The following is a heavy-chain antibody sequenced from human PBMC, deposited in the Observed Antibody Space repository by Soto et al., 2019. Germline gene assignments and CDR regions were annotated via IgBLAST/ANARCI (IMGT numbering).Heavy chain of an antibody. CDR3: ARGGYCXNGVCYLGSYYYYGMDV. D-gene: IGHD2-8*01. CDR2: ISAYNGNT. CDR1: GYTFTSYG. J-gene: IGHJ6*02. V-gene: IGHV1-18*04. Sequence: ASVKVSCKASGYTFTSYGISWVRQAPGQGLEWMGWISAYNGNTNYAQKLQGRVTMTTDTSTSTAYMELRSLRSDDTAVYYCARGGYCXNGVCYLGSYYYYGMDVWGQGTTVTVSS.